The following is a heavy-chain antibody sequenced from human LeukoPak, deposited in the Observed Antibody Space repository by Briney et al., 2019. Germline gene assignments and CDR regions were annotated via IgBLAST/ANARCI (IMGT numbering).Heavy chain of an antibody. J-gene: IGHJ6*04. CDR1: GYTFTSYG. CDR3: ARAPPTLSDSKNYYYYGMDV. Sequence: ASVKVSCKASGYTFTSYGISWVRQAPGQGLEWMGWISAYNGNTNYAQKLQGRVTMTTDTSTSTAYMELRSLRSDDTAVYYCARAPPTLSDSKNYYYYGMDVWGKGTTVTVSS. CDR2: ISAYNGNT. V-gene: IGHV1-18*01.